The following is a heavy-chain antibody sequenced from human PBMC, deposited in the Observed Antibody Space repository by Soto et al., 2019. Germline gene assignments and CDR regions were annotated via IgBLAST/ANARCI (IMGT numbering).Heavy chain of an antibody. J-gene: IGHJ6*02. CDR2: IIPILGIA. V-gene: IGHV1-69*02. CDR1: GGTFSSYT. Sequence: AASVKVSCKASGGTFSSYTISWVRQAPGQGLEWMGRIIPILGIANYAQRFQGRVTITADKSTSTAYMELSSLRSEDTAVYYCARAVPLGYFSSTSCPDYYYYYYGMDVWGQGTTVTVSS. D-gene: IGHD2-2*03. CDR3: ARAVPLGYFSSTSCPDYYYYYYGMDV.